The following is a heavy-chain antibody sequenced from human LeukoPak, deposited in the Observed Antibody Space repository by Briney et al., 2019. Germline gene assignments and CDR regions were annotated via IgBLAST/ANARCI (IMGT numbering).Heavy chain of an antibody. J-gene: IGHJ5*02. CDR3: ASLNYYDSSGPLA. Sequence: KPSETLSLTCAVYGGSFSGYSWSWIRQPPGKGLEWIGYIYHSGSTYYNPSLKSRVTISVDRSKNQFSLKLSSVTAADTAVYYCASLNYYDSSGPLAWGQGTLVTVSS. V-gene: IGHV4-30-2*01. CDR1: GGSFSGYS. CDR2: IYHSGST. D-gene: IGHD3-22*01.